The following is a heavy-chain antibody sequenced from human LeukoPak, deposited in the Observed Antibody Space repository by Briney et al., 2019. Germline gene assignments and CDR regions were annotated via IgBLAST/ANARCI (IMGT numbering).Heavy chain of an antibody. Sequence: SETLSLTCTVSGYSISSGYYWGWIRQPPGKGLEWIGSIYHSGSTYYNPSLKSRVTISVDTSKNQFSLKLSSVTAADTAVYYCARIPQQLLPGGAFDIWGQGTVVTVSS. CDR1: GYSISSGYY. J-gene: IGHJ3*02. V-gene: IGHV4-38-2*02. CDR3: ARIPQQLLPGGAFDI. CDR2: IYHSGST. D-gene: IGHD6-13*01.